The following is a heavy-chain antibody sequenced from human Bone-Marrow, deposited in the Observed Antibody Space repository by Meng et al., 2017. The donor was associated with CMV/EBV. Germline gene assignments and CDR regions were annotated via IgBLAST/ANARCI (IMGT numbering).Heavy chain of an antibody. CDR1: GFTFSSYS. V-gene: IGHV3-21*04. Sequence: GESLKISCAASGFTFSSYSMNWVRQAPGKGLEWVSSISSSSSYIYYADSVKGRFTISRDNSKNTLYLQMNSLRAEDTAVYYCASDMDTSMAGDAFDIWGQGTMVTVSS. J-gene: IGHJ3*02. CDR3: ASDMDTSMAGDAFDI. D-gene: IGHD5-18*01. CDR2: ISSSSSYI.